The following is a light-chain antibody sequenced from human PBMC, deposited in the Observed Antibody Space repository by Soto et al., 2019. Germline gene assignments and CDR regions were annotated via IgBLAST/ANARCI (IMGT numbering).Light chain of an antibody. V-gene: IGKV1-33*01. CDR3: QHYNSFPIT. Sequence: DIQITQPPSSLSASVGDRVTITCRVRQIISGYVNWYQQKPGKAPKLLIYDASQLETGVPSRFSGSGSGTDFTFTINSLQPEDIGTYYCQHYNSFPITFGQGTRLEI. CDR1: QIISGY. J-gene: IGKJ5*01. CDR2: DAS.